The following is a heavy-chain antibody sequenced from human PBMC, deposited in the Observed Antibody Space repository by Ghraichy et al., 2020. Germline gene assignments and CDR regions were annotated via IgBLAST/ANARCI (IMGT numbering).Heavy chain of an antibody. D-gene: IGHD3-10*01. Sequence: ASVKVSCKASGYTFTSYGISWVRQAPGQGLEWMGWISAYNGNTNYAQKLQGRVTMTTDTSTSTAYMELRSLRSDDTAVYYCARDFGFSRVGSGFDYWGQGTLVTVSS. V-gene: IGHV1-18*01. CDR2: ISAYNGNT. CDR3: ARDFGFSRVGSGFDY. CDR1: GYTFTSYG. J-gene: IGHJ4*02.